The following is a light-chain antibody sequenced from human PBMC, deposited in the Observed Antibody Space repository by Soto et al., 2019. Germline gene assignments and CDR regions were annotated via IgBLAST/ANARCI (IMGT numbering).Light chain of an antibody. CDR1: QSVSSSY. V-gene: IGKV3-20*01. Sequence: EIVLTQSPGTLSLSPGERATLSCRASQSVSSSYLAWYQQKPGQAPRLLIYGASSRATGIPDRFSGSGSGTDCTLTISRLEAEDFAVYYCQQFGSSPRYTFGQGTKLESK. J-gene: IGKJ2*01. CDR2: GAS. CDR3: QQFGSSPRYT.